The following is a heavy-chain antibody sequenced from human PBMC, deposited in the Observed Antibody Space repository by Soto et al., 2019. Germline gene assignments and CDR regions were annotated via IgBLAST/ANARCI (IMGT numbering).Heavy chain of an antibody. V-gene: IGHV1-46*03. J-gene: IGHJ4*03. CDR2: INPTGGRA. Sequence: ASLKVSCKASGYTFTNYYIHWVRQAPGQGLEWMGVINPTGGRASYAPKFQGRVTLTRDTSTSTAYMELSSLRSDDTAVYFCSRLTTMVREINDDPFDFWGQGTLVNVSS. CDR1: GYTFTNYY. CDR3: SRLTTMVREINDDPFDF. D-gene: IGHD3-10*01.